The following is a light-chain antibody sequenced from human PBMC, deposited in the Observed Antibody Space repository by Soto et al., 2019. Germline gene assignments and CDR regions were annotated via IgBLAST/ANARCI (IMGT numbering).Light chain of an antibody. J-gene: IGKJ1*01. CDR3: QQWASSPRT. CDR2: DAA. Sequence: IQLTQSPSSLSASVGDRVTITCRASPAIASFLAWYQQKPGTAPKLLIYDAATLQSGVPSRFSGSRSGTEYTLTIGSLQPEDFATYYCQQWASSPRTFGRGTTVEIK. CDR1: PAIASF. V-gene: IGKV1-9*01.